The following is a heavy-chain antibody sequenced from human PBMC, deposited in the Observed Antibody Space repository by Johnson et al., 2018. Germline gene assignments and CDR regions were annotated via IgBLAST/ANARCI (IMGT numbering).Heavy chain of an antibody. CDR3: SRVGPAAGTADYYYGMDV. V-gene: IGHV3-9*01. D-gene: IGHD6-13*01. J-gene: IGHJ6*02. Sequence: VQLVESGGGLVQPGRSXRLSCAASGFTFDDYAMHWVRQAPGQGLEWVSGICWNSGSIGYADSVKGRFTISRDNAKNSLYLQMNSLRAEDTAVYYCSRVGPAAGTADYYYGMDVWGQGTTVTVSS. CDR2: ICWNSGSI. CDR1: GFTFDDYA.